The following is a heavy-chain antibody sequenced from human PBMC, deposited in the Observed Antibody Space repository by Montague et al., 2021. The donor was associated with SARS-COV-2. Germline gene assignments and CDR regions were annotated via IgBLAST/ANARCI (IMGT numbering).Heavy chain of an antibody. CDR3: ARDWDDSGGSEWGADAFDI. CDR2: ISSSSSYI. V-gene: IGHV3-21*01. CDR1: GFTFSSYS. D-gene: IGHD3-22*01. Sequence: SLRLSCAASGFTFSSYSMNWVRQAPGKGLEWVSSISSSSSYIYYADSVKGRFTISRDNAKNSLYLQMNSLRAEDTAVYYCARDWDDSGGSEWGADAFDIWGQGTMVTVSS. J-gene: IGHJ3*02.